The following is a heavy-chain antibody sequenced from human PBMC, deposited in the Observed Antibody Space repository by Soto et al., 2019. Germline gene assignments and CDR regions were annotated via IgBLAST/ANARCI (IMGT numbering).Heavy chain of an antibody. Sequence: SETLSLTCTVSGGSISSYYWSWIRLPPGKGLEWIGYIYYSGSTNYNPSLKSRVTISVDTSKNQFSLKLSSVTAADTAVYYCAPRGGGSYFWFDPWGQGTLVTVSS. CDR2: IYYSGST. CDR1: GGSISSYY. CDR3: APRGGGSYFWFDP. D-gene: IGHD1-26*01. V-gene: IGHV4-59*12. J-gene: IGHJ5*02.